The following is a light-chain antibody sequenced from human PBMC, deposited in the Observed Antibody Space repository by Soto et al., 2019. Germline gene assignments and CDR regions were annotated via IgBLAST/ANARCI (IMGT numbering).Light chain of an antibody. CDR1: QDISNY. CDR3: QQYANLPWT. V-gene: IGKV1-33*01. J-gene: IGKJ1*01. Sequence: DIQMTQSPSSLSASIGDRVTITCQASQDISNYLNWHQQKPGKAPKLLIYDTSNLETGVPSRFSGGGSGTSYVITISGLQPEDIATYYCQQYANLPWTFGRGTKVEVK. CDR2: DTS.